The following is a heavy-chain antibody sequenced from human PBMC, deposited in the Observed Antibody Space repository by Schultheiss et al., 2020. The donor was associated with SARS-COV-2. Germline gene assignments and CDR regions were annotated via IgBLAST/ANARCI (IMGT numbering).Heavy chain of an antibody. CDR3: ARGGRDDFWSEMGYFDY. D-gene: IGHD3-3*01. CDR2: IYYSGST. CDR1: GGSISSYF. J-gene: IGHJ4*02. V-gene: IGHV4-59*06. Sequence: GSLRLSCTVSGGSISSYFWSWIRQPPGKGLEWIGYIYYSGSTYYNPSLKSRVTISVDTSKNQFSLKLSSVTAADTAVYYCARGGRDDFWSEMGYFDYWGQGTLVTVSS.